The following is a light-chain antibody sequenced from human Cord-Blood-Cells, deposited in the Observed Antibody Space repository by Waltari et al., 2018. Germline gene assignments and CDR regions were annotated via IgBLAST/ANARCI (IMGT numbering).Light chain of an antibody. CDR3: SSYTSSSTWV. Sequence: QSALTQPPSVSGSPGQSVTISCTGTTSDVGSYRVSWYQQPPDTAPKLLIYEVSNRPSGVPDRFSGSKSGNTASLTISGLQAEDEADYYCSSYTSSSTWVFGGGTKLTVL. J-gene: IGLJ3*02. CDR2: EVS. CDR1: TSDVGSYR. V-gene: IGLV2-18*02.